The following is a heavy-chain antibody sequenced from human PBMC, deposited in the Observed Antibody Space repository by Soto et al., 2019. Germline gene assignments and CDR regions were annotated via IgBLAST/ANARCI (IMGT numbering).Heavy chain of an antibody. CDR2: ISWNSGSI. V-gene: IGHV3-9*01. D-gene: IGHD2-21*01. J-gene: IGHJ4*02. Sequence: EVQLVESGGGLVQPGRSLRLSCAASGFTFDDYAMHWVRQAPGKGLEWVSGISWNSGSIGYADSVKGRFTISRDNAKNSLYMQMNSLRDEDTALYYCAKDNCHYRGNFVFDYWGQGTLVTVSS. CDR1: GFTFDDYA. CDR3: AKDNCHYRGNFVFDY.